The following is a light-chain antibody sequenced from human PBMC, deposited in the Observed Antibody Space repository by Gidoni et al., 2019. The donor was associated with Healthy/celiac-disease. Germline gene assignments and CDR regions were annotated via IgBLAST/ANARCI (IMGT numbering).Light chain of an antibody. J-gene: IGKJ1*01. V-gene: IGKV1-5*01. CDR2: DAS. CDR3: QQYNSYWT. Sequence: DIQMTQSPSTLSASVGDRVTITCRASQSISSWLAWYQQKQGKAPKLLIYDASSLESGVPSRFSGSGSGTEFTLTISSLQPDDFATYYCQQYNSYWTFGQGTKVEIK. CDR1: QSISSW.